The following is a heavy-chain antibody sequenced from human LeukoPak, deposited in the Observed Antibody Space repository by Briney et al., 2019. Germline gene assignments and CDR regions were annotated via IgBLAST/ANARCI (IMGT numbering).Heavy chain of an antibody. CDR3: ARRGYYVFES. CDR1: GGSFSSCSYY. Sequence: SETLSLTCTVSGGSFSSCSYYWGWIRQPPGKGLEWIGSIYYSGSTYYNPSLKSRVTISVDTSKNQFSLKLTSVTAADTAVYYCARRGYYVFESWGQGTLVTVSS. J-gene: IGHJ4*02. D-gene: IGHD4-17*01. V-gene: IGHV4-39*01. CDR2: IYYSGST.